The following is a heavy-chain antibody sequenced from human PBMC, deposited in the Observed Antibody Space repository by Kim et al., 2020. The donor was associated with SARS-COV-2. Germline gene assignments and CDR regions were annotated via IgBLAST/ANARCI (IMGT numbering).Heavy chain of an antibody. D-gene: IGHD6-19*01. Sequence: SQTLSLTCAISGDSVSSNSAAWNWIRQSPSRGLEWLGRTYYRSKWYNDYAVSVKSRITINPDTSKNQFSLQLNSVTPEDTAVYYCARDNYSGIAVAFYYYCGMDVWGQGTTVTVSS. J-gene: IGHJ6*02. V-gene: IGHV6-1*01. CDR2: TYYRSKWYN. CDR1: GDSVSSNSAA. CDR3: ARDNYSGIAVAFYYYCGMDV.